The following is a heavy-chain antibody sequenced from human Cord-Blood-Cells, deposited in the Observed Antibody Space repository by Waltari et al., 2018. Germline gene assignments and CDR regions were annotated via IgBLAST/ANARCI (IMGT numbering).Heavy chain of an antibody. CDR3: AKGQGIDY. CDR2: ISYDGSNK. CDR1: GFTFRSSG. V-gene: IGHV3-30*18. J-gene: IGHJ4*02. D-gene: IGHD3-10*01. Sequence: QVQLVESGGGVVEPGRSLRLSCAASGFTFRSSGMHWVRQAPGKGLEWVAVISYDGSNKYYADSVKGRFTISKDNSKNTLYLQMNSLRAEDTAVYYCAKGQGIDYWGQGTLVTVSS.